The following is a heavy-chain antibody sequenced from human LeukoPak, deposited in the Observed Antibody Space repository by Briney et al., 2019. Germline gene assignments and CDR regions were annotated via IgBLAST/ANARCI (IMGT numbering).Heavy chain of an antibody. CDR1: GFTFSSYS. Sequence: PGGSLRLSCAASGFTFSSYSMNWVRQVPGKGLEWVSSISSSSSYIYYADSVKGRFTISRDNAKNSLYLQMNSLRAEDTAVYYCARVGYYDSSGYYPIDYWGQGTLVTVSS. J-gene: IGHJ4*02. CDR3: ARVGYYDSSGYYPIDY. V-gene: IGHV3-21*01. CDR2: ISSSSSYI. D-gene: IGHD3-22*01.